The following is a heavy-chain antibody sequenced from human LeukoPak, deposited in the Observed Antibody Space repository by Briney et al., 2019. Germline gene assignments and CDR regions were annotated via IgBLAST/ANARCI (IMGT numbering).Heavy chain of an antibody. D-gene: IGHD3-10*01. J-gene: IGHJ4*02. Sequence: SETLSLTCTVSGGSISSSSYYWGWIRQPPGKGLEWIGSIYYSGSTYYNPSLKSRVTISVDTSKNQFSLKLSSVTAADTAVYYCARHHSYRMVRGVILDYWGQGTLVTVSS. CDR1: GGSISSSSYY. CDR2: IYYSGST. V-gene: IGHV4-39*01. CDR3: ARHHSYRMVRGVILDY.